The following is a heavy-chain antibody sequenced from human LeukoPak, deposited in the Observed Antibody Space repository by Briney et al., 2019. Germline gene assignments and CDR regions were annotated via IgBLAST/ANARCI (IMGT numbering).Heavy chain of an antibody. J-gene: IGHJ6*02. Sequence: GGSLRLSCAASGFTFSSYEMNWVRQAPGKGLEWVSYISSSGSTIDYADSVKGRFTISRDNAKNSLYLQMNSLRAEDTAVYYCARDKGAYDYVWGSYRYYYYGMDVWGQGTTVTVSS. D-gene: IGHD3-16*02. CDR1: GFTFSSYE. CDR2: ISSSGSTI. CDR3: ARDKGAYDYVWGSYRYYYYGMDV. V-gene: IGHV3-48*03.